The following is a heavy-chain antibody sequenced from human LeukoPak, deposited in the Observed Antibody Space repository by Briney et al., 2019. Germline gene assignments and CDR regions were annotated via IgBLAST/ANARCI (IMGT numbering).Heavy chain of an antibody. CDR2: IYYSGST. Sequence: SETLSLTCTVSGGSISSSSYYWGWIRQPPGKGLEWIGSIYYSGSTYYNPSLKSRVTISVDTSKNQFSLKLSSVTAADTAVYYCARANDILTGYNNWFDPWGQGTLVTVSS. V-gene: IGHV4-39*07. CDR3: ARANDILTGYNNWFDP. D-gene: IGHD3-9*01. CDR1: GGSISSSSYY. J-gene: IGHJ5*02.